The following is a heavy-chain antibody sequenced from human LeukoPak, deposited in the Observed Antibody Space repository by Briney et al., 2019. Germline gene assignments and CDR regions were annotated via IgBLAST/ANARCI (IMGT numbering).Heavy chain of an antibody. Sequence: GSLRLSCAASGFTFSSYGMHWVRQAPGKGLEWVAVIWYDGSNKYYADSVKGRFTISRDNSKNTLYLQMNSLRAEDTAVYYCARDLLYSGSYLAYYYYGMDVWGQGTTVTVSS. D-gene: IGHD1-26*01. CDR2: IWYDGSNK. J-gene: IGHJ6*02. CDR1: GFTFSSYG. V-gene: IGHV3-33*01. CDR3: ARDLLYSGSYLAYYYYGMDV.